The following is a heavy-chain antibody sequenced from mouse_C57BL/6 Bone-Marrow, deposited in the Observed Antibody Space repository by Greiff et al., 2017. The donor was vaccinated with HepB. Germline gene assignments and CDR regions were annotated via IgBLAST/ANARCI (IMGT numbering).Heavy chain of an antibody. Sequence: VQLQQPGAELVMPGASVKLSCKASGYTFTSYWMHWVKQRPGQGLEWIGEIDPSDSYTNYNQKFKGKSTLTVDKSSSTAYMQLSSLTSEDSAVYYCARAGGVRSNCDFDVWGTGTTGTVAS. CDR1: GYTFTSYW. D-gene: IGHD2-14*01. V-gene: IGHV1-69*01. CDR3: ARAGGVRSNCDFDV. CDR2: IDPSDSYT. J-gene: IGHJ1*03.